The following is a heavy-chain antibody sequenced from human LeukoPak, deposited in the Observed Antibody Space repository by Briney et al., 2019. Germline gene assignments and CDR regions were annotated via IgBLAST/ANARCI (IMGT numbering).Heavy chain of an antibody. CDR3: ARVLDYSGSGTYSFDY. V-gene: IGHV4-38-2*02. Sequence: SETLSLTCTVSGYSISSGYYWGWIRQPPGKGLEWIGSIYHRGSTFYNASLKSRVTISVDTSKKHFSLKLNSVTAADTAVYYCARVLDYSGSGTYSFDYWGREPWSPSPQ. CDR1: GYSISSGYY. J-gene: IGHJ4*02. D-gene: IGHD3-10*01. CDR2: IYHRGST.